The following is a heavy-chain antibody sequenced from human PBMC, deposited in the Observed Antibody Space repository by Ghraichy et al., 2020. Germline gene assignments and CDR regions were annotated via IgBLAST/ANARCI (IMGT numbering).Heavy chain of an antibody. CDR3: VRSSGWVLYH. V-gene: IGHV3-7*01. CDR2: ISQDGSVK. Sequence: GGSLRLSCAASGFILSDFWMHWVRQAPGEGPEWVALISQDGSVKYYVDSVKGRFTISRDHAKNSLHLEMSSLRVEDTALYYCVRSSGWVLYHWGQGNLVTVSS. J-gene: IGHJ5*02. D-gene: IGHD1-26*01. CDR1: GFILSDFW.